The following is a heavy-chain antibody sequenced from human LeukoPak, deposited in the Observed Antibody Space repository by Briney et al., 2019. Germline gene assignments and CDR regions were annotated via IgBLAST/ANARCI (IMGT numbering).Heavy chain of an antibody. CDR2: IYYSGST. D-gene: IGHD6-6*01. CDR1: GGSFSGYY. Sequence: SETLSLTRAVYGGSFSGYYWSWIRQPPGKGLEWIGSIYYSGSTYYNPSLKSRVTISVDTSKNQFSLKLSSVTAADTAVYYCAREWGSSSSHWGQGTLVTVSS. V-gene: IGHV4-34*01. CDR3: AREWGSSSSH. J-gene: IGHJ4*02.